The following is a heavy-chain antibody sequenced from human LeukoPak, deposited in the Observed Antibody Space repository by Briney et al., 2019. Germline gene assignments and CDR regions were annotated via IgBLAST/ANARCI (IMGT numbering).Heavy chain of an antibody. J-gene: IGHJ5*02. CDR1: GFIVSSSY. V-gene: IGHV3-53*01. D-gene: IGHD3-3*01. Sequence: GGSLRLSCAASGFIVSSSYMSWVRQAPGKGLEWVSVIYTGGNTYYADSVKGRFTISRDDSKNTLYLQMNSLRAEDTAVYYCAKDVDRGGVVPNWFDPWGQGTLVTVSS. CDR3: AKDVDRGGVVPNWFDP. CDR2: IYTGGNT.